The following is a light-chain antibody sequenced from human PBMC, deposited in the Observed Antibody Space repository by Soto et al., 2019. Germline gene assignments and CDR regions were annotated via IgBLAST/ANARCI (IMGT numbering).Light chain of an antibody. CDR3: QQYGSSPPVYT. V-gene: IGKV3-20*01. CDR1: QSVSSSY. CDR2: GAS. J-gene: IGKJ2*01. Sequence: EIVLTQSPGTLSLSTGERATLSCRASQSVSSSYLAWYQQKPGQAPRLLIYGASSRATGIPDRFSGSGSGTDFTLTISRLEPEDLAVYYCQQYGSSPPVYTFGQGTKLEIK.